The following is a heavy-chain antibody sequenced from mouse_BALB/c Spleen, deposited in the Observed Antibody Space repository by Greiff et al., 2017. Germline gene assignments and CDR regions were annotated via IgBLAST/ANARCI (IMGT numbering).Heavy chain of an antibody. J-gene: IGHJ4*01. CDR3: ARDDDGYYVRYYAMDY. D-gene: IGHD2-3*01. Sequence: EVHLVESGGGLVQPGGSLKLSCAASGFTFSSYGMSWVRQTPDKRLELVATINSNGGSTYYPDSVKGRFTISRDNAKNTLYLQMSSLKSEDTAMYYCARDDDGYYVRYYAMDYWGQGTSVTVSS. CDR1: GFTFSSYG. V-gene: IGHV5-6-3*01. CDR2: INSNGGST.